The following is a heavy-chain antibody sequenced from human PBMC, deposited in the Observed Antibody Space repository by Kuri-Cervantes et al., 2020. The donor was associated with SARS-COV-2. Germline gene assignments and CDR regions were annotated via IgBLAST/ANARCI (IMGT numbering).Heavy chain of an antibody. CDR1: GGSISSYY. D-gene: IGHD2-2*02. CDR3: ASQVVPAAIAVEYFQH. V-gene: IGHV4-4*07. Sequence: SETLSLTCTVSGGSISSYYWSWIRQPAGKGLEWIGRIYTSGSTNYNPSLKSRVTMSVDTSKNQFSLKLSSVTAADTAVYYCASQVVPAAIAVEYFQHWGQGTLVTVSS. CDR2: IYTSGST. J-gene: IGHJ1*01.